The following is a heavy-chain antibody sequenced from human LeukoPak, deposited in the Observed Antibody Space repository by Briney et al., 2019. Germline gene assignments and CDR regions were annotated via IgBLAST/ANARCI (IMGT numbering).Heavy chain of an antibody. CDR3: ARSGFGSGISFDL. CDR1: GYTFTSDD. CDR2: MNPNSGDT. D-gene: IGHD3-10*01. V-gene: IGHV1-8*01. Sequence: ASVKGSCKASGYTFTSDDINWVRQAPGQGLEWMGWMNPNSGDTGYPQKFQGRGTMTRDTSISSASMELSSLRSDDTAVYYCARSGFGSGISFDLWGQGTLVNVSS. J-gene: IGHJ5*02.